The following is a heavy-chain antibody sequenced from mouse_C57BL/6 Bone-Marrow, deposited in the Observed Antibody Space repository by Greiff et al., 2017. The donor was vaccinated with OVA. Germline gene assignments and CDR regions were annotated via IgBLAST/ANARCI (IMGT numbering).Heavy chain of an antibody. Sequence: QVQLQQPGAELVKPGASVKMSCKASGYTFTSYWITWVKQRPGQGLEWIGDIYPGSGSTNYNEKFKSKATLTVDTSSSTAYMQLSSLTSKDSAVYYCASYYYGSSPAWFAYWGQGTLVTVSA. CDR2: IYPGSGST. CDR1: GYTFTSYW. D-gene: IGHD1-1*01. J-gene: IGHJ3*01. CDR3: ASYYYGSSPAWFAY. V-gene: IGHV1-55*01.